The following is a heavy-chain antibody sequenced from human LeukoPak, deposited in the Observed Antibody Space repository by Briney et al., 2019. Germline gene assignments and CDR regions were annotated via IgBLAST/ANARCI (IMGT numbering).Heavy chain of an antibody. V-gene: IGHV3-30*02. CDR2: IRYDGSDK. CDR1: GFTFSSYV. J-gene: IGHJ4*02. CDR3: AKDSSSWSGRDY. Sequence: GGTLRLSCAASGFTFSSYVMHWVRQAPGKGLEWVAFIRYDGSDKYYADSVKGRFTTSRDNSKNTLFLQMNSLRPEDTAVYYCAKDSSSWSGRDYWGQGTLVTVSS. D-gene: IGHD6-13*01.